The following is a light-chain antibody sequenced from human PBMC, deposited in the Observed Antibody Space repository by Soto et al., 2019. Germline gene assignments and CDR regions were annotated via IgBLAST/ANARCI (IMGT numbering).Light chain of an antibody. CDR2: LGS. CDR3: MQALQTWT. Sequence: EIVMTQSPLSLPVTPGEPASISCRSSQSLLHSNGYNLLNWYLQKPGQSPQLLIFLGSNRASGVPDRFSGSGSGTDFTLKISRVEAEDVGVYYCMQALQTWTFGQGTKVGIK. V-gene: IGKV2-28*01. CDR1: QSLLHSNGYNL. J-gene: IGKJ1*01.